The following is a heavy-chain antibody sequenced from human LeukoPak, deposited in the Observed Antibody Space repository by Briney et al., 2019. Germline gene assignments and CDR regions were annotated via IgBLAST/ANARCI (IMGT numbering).Heavy chain of an antibody. J-gene: IGHJ5*02. D-gene: IGHD3-3*01. Sequence: SSETLSLTCTVSGGSISSSSYYWGWIRQPPGKGLEWIGSIYYSGSTYYNPSLKSRVTISVDTSKNQFSLKLSSVTAADTAVYYCASTGPRADGVWFDPWGQGTLVTVSS. V-gene: IGHV4-39*01. CDR2: IYYSGST. CDR1: GGSISSSSYY. CDR3: ASTGPRADGVWFDP.